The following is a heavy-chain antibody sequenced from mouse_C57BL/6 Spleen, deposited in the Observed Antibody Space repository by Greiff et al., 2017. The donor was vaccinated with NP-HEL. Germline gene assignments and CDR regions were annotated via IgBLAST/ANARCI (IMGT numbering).Heavy chain of an antibody. CDR2: INYDGSST. Sequence: EVQVVESEGGLVQPGSSMKLSCTASGFTFSDYYMAWVRQVPEKGLEWVANINYDGSSTYYLDSLKSRFIISRDNAKNILYLQMSSLKSEDTATYYCARGLTGTDFDYWGQCTTLTVSS. D-gene: IGHD4-1*01. V-gene: IGHV5-16*01. CDR1: GFTFSDYY. CDR3: ARGLTGTDFDY. J-gene: IGHJ2*01.